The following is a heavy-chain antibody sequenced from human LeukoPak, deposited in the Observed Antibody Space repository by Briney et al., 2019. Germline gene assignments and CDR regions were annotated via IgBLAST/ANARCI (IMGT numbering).Heavy chain of an antibody. V-gene: IGHV4-59*01. D-gene: IGHD3-10*01. Sequence: SETLSLTCTVSGGSISSYYWSWIRQPPGKGLEWIGYIYYSGSTNYNPSLKSRVTISVDTSKNQFSLKLSSVTAADTAVYYCAREPFGEDAFDIWGQGTMVTVSS. CDR1: GGSISSYY. J-gene: IGHJ3*02. CDR2: IYYSGST. CDR3: AREPFGEDAFDI.